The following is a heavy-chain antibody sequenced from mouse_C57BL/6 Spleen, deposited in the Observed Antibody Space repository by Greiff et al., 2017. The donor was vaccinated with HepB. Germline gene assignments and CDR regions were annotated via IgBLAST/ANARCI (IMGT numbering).Heavy chain of an antibody. CDR3: ARGYDNYYAMDY. CDR1: GYTFTSYW. V-gene: IGHV1-69*01. Sequence: QVQLQQPGAELVMPGASVKLSCKASGYTFTSYWMHWVKQRPGQGLEWIGEIDPSDSYTNYNQKFKGKSTLTVDKSSSTAYMQLSSLTSVDSAVYYCARGYDNYYAMDYWGQGTSVTVSS. CDR2: IDPSDSYT. D-gene: IGHD1-2*01. J-gene: IGHJ4*01.